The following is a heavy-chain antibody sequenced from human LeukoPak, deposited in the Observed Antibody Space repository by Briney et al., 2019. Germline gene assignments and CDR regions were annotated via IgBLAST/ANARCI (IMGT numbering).Heavy chain of an antibody. J-gene: IGHJ4*02. CDR2: IYYSGST. D-gene: IGHD3-10*01. CDR3: ARGGWFGEFEFDY. V-gene: IGHV4-59*01. CDR1: GGSMSSYY. Sequence: SETLSLTCSVSGGSMSSYYGSWIRQPPGKGLEWIGYIYYSGSTNYNPSLKSRVTISVDTSKNQSSLKLSSVTAADTAVHYCARGGWFGEFEFDYWGQGTLVTVSS.